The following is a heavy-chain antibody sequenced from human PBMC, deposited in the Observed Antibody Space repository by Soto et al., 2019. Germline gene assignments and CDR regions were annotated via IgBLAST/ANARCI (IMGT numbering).Heavy chain of an antibody. Sequence: PGGSLRLSCAASGCTFSSYAVIWVRQAPGKGPEWISSISGSGSTIYYADSVKGRFTISRDNSKNTLYLQMSSLRAEDTAVYYCAKVFYYYDSSGYYYFDYWGQGTLVTVSS. V-gene: IGHV3-23*01. CDR2: ISGSGSTI. CDR1: GCTFSSYA. CDR3: AKVFYYYDSSGYYYFDY. D-gene: IGHD3-22*01. J-gene: IGHJ4*02.